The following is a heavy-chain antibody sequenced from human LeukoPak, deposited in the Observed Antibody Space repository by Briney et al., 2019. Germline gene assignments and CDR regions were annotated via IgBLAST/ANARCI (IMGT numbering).Heavy chain of an antibody. J-gene: IGHJ4*02. Sequence: SVKVSCKASGRTFTSYAISLVRQAPGQGLEGRGGNIPIFGTANYAQKFQGRVTITADKSTSTAYMELSSLRSEDTAVYYCASELYDILTGTFDYWGQGPLVTVSS. V-gene: IGHV1-69*06. CDR1: GRTFTSYA. CDR2: NIPIFGTA. D-gene: IGHD3-9*01. CDR3: ASELYDILTGTFDY.